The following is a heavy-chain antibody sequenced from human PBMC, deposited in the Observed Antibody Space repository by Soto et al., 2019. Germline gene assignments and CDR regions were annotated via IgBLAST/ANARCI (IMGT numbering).Heavy chain of an antibody. J-gene: IGHJ4*02. CDR1: GFTFNDFA. CDR3: AKDRLGGNFDY. CDR2: ISGTGGST. V-gene: IGHV3-23*01. Sequence: GGPLRLSCAASGFTFNDFAINRVSQAPGKGLEWVATISGTGGSTYYADSVKGRFTISRDNSKNTLYLQMNSLRVEDTAVYYCAKDRLGGNFDYWGQGTQVTVSS.